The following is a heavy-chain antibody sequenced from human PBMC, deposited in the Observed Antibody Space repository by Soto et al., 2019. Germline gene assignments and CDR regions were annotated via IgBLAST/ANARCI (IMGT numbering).Heavy chain of an antibody. D-gene: IGHD4-17*01. Sequence: QVQLLASGPGLVKPSETLSLTCTVSGNSISDYYWSWIRQPPGKGLEWIVYIFHNGNTNYYPSLNTRVSMSVDTSNNQFSLRLSSVTAADTALYYCARDVGGTVTLEAAFDFGGQGTMVTVS. CDR1: GNSISDYY. CDR3: ARDVGGTVTLEAAFDF. CDR2: IFHNGNT. J-gene: IGHJ3*01. V-gene: IGHV4-59*01.